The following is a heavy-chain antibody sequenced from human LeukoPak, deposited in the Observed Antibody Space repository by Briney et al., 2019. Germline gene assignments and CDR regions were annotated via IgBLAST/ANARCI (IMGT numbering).Heavy chain of an antibody. Sequence: GGSLRLSCAASAFTFATYAMSWVRQAPGKGLEWGSSISGSGGSTHYADSVRGRFTISRDNSKSTLYLQMNSLRAEDTAIYYCAKMPAYYYDSSGYAFHFDYWGQGTLVTVSS. CDR2: ISGSGGST. CDR3: AKMPAYYYDSSGYAFHFDY. CDR1: AFTFATYA. D-gene: IGHD3-22*01. V-gene: IGHV3-23*01. J-gene: IGHJ4*02.